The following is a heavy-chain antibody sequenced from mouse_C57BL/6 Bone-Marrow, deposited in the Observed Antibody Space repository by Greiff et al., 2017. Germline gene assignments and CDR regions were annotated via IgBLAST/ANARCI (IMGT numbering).Heavy chain of an antibody. Sequence: QVQLQQPGAELVKPGASVKLSCKASGYTFPSYWITWVKQRPGQGLEWIGDIYPGSGSTNYNEKFKSKATLTVDTASSTAYMQLSSLTSEDSAVYYCARPYYSNYWYFDVWGTGTTVTVSS. CDR3: ARPYYSNYWYFDV. V-gene: IGHV1-55*01. CDR1: GYTFPSYW. CDR2: IYPGSGST. D-gene: IGHD2-5*01. J-gene: IGHJ1*03.